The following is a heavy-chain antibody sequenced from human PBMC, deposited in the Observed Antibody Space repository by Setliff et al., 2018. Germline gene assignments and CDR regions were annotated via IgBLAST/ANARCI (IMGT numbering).Heavy chain of an antibody. D-gene: IGHD6-19*01. CDR1: GGSMITNDYF. J-gene: IGHJ6*03. CDR3: ARYPRRGNGWYLYYVDV. Sequence: PSETLSITCTVSGGSMITNDYFWGWIRQPPGTGLEWIGSIYYSGDTYYNPSLKSRATVSVDTSTSQFSLRLTSVTAADSAVYFCARYPRRGNGWYLYYVDVWGKGTTVTVSS. CDR2: IYYSGDT. V-gene: IGHV4-39*07.